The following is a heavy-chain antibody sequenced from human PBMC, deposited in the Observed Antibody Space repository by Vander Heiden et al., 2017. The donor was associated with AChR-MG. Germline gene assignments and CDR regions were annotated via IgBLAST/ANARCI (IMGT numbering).Heavy chain of an antibody. CDR3: ARDAKGGYSYGSDFDY. V-gene: IGHV3-33*01. J-gene: IGHJ4*02. CDR2: IWYDGSNK. CDR1: GVPFSSYG. D-gene: IGHD5-18*01. Sequence: QVQLVESGGGAVQPGRSLRLSCAAAGVPFSSYGMHWFRQAPGKGLEWVAVIWYDGSNKYYADSVKGRFTISRDNSKNTLYLQMNSLRAEDTAVYYCARDAKGGYSYGSDFDYWGQGTLVTVSS.